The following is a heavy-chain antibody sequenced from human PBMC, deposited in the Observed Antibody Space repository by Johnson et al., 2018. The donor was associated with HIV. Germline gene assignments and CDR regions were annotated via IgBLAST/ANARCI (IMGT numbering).Heavy chain of an antibody. D-gene: IGHD1-26*01. CDR2: INWNGGRI. CDR3: ARTLKWELGLPDWDSFDI. J-gene: IGHJ3*02. CDR1: GFTFDDYG. Sequence: VQLVESGGGVVRPGGSLRLSCAASGFTFDDYGMSWVRQAPGKGLEWVSGINWNGGRIGYADSVNGRFPISRDNAKNSLYLQMSSLRAEDTALYYCARTLKWELGLPDWDSFDIWGQGTMVTVSA. V-gene: IGHV3-20*04.